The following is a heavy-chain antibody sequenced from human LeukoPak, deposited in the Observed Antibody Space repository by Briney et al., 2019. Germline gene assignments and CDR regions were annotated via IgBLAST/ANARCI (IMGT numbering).Heavy chain of an antibody. CDR1: GGSISSSSYY. D-gene: IGHD6-13*01. J-gene: IGHJ4*02. CDR2: IYYSGST. Sequence: PSETLSLTCTVSGGSISSSSYYWGWIRQPPGKGLEWIGSIYYSGSTYYNPSLKSRVTISVDTSKNQFSLKLSSVTAADTAVYYCASGGRLSSSWYPYYFDYWGQGTLVTVSS. V-gene: IGHV4-39*01. CDR3: ASGGRLSSSWYPYYFDY.